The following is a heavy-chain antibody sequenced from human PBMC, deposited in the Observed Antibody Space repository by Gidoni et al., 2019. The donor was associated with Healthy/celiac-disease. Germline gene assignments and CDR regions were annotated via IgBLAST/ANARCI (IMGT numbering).Heavy chain of an antibody. D-gene: IGHD3-22*01. V-gene: IGHV4-61*02. CDR1: GGSITSGSYY. CDR3: ATSQSYYYDSSGYYWNYFDY. CDR2: IYTSGST. Sequence: QVQLQESGPGLVKPSQTLSLTCTVSGGSITSGSYYWSWIRHPAGKGLEWIGRIYTSGSTNYNPSLKSRVTMSVDTSKNQFSLKLSSVTAADTAVYYCATSQSYYYDSSGYYWNYFDYWGQGTLVTVSS. J-gene: IGHJ4*02.